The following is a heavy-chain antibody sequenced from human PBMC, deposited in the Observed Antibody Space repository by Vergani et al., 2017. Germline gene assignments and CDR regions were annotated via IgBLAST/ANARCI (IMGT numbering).Heavy chain of an antibody. CDR2: IYTSGAT. CDR3: ARDGGEYDKDALDV. D-gene: IGHD2-21*01. Sequence: QVRLQESVPGLVKPSQTLSLTCTVSGGSFSTGGQSWTWLRQSAGKGLEWIGRIYTSGATNYNPYLRSRAFMSVDAYKKQFSLKLTSVTAADTAVYYCARDGGEYDKDALDVWGQGTKVTVTS. CDR1: GGSFSTGGQS. V-gene: IGHV4-61*02. J-gene: IGHJ3*01.